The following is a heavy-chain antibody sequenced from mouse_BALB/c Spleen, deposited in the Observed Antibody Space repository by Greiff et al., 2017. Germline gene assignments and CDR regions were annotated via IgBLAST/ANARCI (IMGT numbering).Heavy chain of an antibody. V-gene: IGHV3-6*02. J-gene: IGHJ2*01. Sequence: EVQLQESGPGLVKPSQSLSLTCSVTGYSITSGYYWNWIRQFPGNKLEWMGYISYDGSNNYNPSLKNRISITRDTSKNQFFLKLNSVTTEDTATYYCARDEDSRGYFDYWGQGTTLTVSS. CDR3: ARDEDSRGYFDY. CDR1: GYSITSGYY. CDR2: ISYDGSN.